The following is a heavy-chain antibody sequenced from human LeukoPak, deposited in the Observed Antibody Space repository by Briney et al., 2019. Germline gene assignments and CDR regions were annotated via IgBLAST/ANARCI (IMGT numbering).Heavy chain of an antibody. J-gene: IGHJ4*02. V-gene: IGHV3-33*01. CDR2: IWNDGSNK. CDR3: ARDVWEREDTPYLAY. CDR1: GFIFSASG. D-gene: IGHD3-16*01. Sequence: PGGSLRLSCAASGFIFSASGMHWVRQAPGKGLEWVAVIWNDGSNKYYADSVKGRFTISRDNSKNTLYLQMNSLRAEDTAVYYCARDVWEREDTPYLAYWGQGTLVTVSS.